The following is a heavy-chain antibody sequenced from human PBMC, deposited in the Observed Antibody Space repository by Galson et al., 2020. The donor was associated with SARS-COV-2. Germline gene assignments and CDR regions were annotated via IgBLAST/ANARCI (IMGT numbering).Heavy chain of an antibody. J-gene: IGHJ6*02. CDR3: AREGSASYYYGSGSYLSYYYGMDV. CDR1: GYTFTGYY. D-gene: IGHD3-10*01. V-gene: IGHV1-2*02. CDR2: INPNSGGT. Sequence: ASVKVSCKASGYTFTGYYMHWVRQAPGQGLEWMGWINPNSGGTNYAQKFQGRVTMTRDTSISTAYMELSRLRSDDTAVYYCAREGSASYYYGSGSYLSYYYGMDVWGQGTTVTVSS.